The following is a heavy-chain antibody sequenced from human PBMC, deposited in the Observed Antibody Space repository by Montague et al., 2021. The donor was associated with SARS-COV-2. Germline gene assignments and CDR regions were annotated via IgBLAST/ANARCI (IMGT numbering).Heavy chain of an antibody. D-gene: IGHD1-26*01. Sequence: SETLSLTCTVSGGSISSYYWSWIRQPPGKGLEWIGYIYYSGSTNXNPSLKSRVTILVDTSKNQFSLKLSSVTAADTAVYYCARGMGGSYLYYFDYWGQGTLVTVSS. V-gene: IGHV4-59*01. CDR2: IYYSGST. J-gene: IGHJ4*02. CDR3: ARGMGGSYLYYFDY. CDR1: GGSISSYY.